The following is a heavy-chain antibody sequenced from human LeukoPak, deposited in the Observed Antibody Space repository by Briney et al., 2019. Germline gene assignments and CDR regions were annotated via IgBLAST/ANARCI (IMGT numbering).Heavy chain of an antibody. J-gene: IGHJ4*02. Sequence: SETLSLTCTVSGGSISSYYWSWIRQPPGKGLEWIGYTYYSGSTNYNPSLKSRVTISVDTSKNQFSLKLSSVTAADTAVYYCARGYYGSGSYLGFDYWGQGTPVTVSS. D-gene: IGHD3-10*01. CDR3: ARGYYGSGSYLGFDY. V-gene: IGHV4-59*01. CDR1: GGSISSYY. CDR2: TYYSGST.